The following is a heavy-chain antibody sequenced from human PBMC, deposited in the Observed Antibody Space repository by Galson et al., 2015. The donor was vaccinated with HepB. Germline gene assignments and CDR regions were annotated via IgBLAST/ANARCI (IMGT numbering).Heavy chain of an antibody. D-gene: IGHD3-22*01. V-gene: IGHV3-30*18. CDR2: ISYDGSNK. Sequence: SLRLSCAAAGFTFSNYGMHWVRQAPGKGLEWVAVISYDGSNKYYADSVKGRFTISRDNSKNTLYLQMNSLRAEDTAVYYCAKDKGAMIVVCDAFDIWGQGTMVTVSS. CDR3: AKDKGAMIVVCDAFDI. J-gene: IGHJ3*02. CDR1: GFTFSNYG.